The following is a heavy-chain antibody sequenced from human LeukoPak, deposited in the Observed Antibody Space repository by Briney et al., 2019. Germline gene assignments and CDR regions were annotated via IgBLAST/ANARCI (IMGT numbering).Heavy chain of an antibody. V-gene: IGHV3-30-3*01. Sequence: GGSLRLSCAASGFTFSSYAMHWVRQAPGKGLEWVAVISYDGSNKYYADSVKGRFTISRDNSKNTLYLQMNSLRAEDTAVYCCARDRTSIAAAGSFDYWGQGTLVTVSS. CDR1: GFTFSSYA. CDR2: ISYDGSNK. D-gene: IGHD6-13*01. CDR3: ARDRTSIAAAGSFDY. J-gene: IGHJ4*02.